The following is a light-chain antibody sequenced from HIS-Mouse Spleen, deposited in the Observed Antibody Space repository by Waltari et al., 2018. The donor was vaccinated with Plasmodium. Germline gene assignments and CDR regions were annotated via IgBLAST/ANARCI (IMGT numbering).Light chain of an antibody. CDR2: GAT. Sequence: DIVMTQSPATLSVSPGERATISCRASQSVSSNLAWYQQKPGQAPRLLIYGATTRATGIPARFSGSGSGTEFTLTISSLQSEDFAVYYCQQYNNWSFTFGPGTKVDIK. V-gene: IGKV3-15*01. CDR1: QSVSSN. J-gene: IGKJ3*01. CDR3: QQYNNWSFT.